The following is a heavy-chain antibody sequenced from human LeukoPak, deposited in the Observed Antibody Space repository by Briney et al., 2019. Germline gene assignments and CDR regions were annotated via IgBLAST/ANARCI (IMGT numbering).Heavy chain of an antibody. D-gene: IGHD1/OR15-1a*01. CDR2: IYSSGST. CDR3: AKRTGQGLYYFDY. V-gene: IGHV4-59*03. CDR1: GGSISGYY. J-gene: IGHJ4*02. Sequence: SVTLSLTCTVSGGSISGYYWGWIRQPPGKGLEWIGYIYSSGSTNYNPSLKSRVTISVDTSKNQFSLKLTSVTAADTAVYYCAKRTGQGLYYFDYWGQGTLVTVSS.